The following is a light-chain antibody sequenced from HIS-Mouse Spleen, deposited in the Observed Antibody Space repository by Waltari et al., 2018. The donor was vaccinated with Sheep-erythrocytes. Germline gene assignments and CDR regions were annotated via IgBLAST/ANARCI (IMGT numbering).Light chain of an antibody. V-gene: IGKV1-17*01. CDR2: AAS. CDR3: LQHNSYPHT. Sequence: DIQMTQSPSSLSASVGDRVTITCRASQGTRNDLGWNQQKPGKAPKRLIYAASSLQSGVPSRFSGSGSGTEFTLTLSSLQPEDFATYYCLQHNSYPHTFGQGTKLEIK. J-gene: IGKJ2*01. CDR1: QGTRND.